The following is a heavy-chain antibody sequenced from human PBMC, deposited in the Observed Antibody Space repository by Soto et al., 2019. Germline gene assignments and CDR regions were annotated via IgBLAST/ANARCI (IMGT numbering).Heavy chain of an antibody. V-gene: IGHV3-23*01. Sequence: PGGSLRLSCAASGFTFSSYAMSWVRQAPGKGLEWVSGLSGSGGSTYYADSVKGRFTISRDNSKNTLYLQMTSLRAEDTAVYYCARYSLSTYYYMTSDYFDYWGQGTMVTVS. CDR3: ARYSLSTYYYMTSDYFDY. D-gene: IGHD3-10*01. CDR2: LSGSGGST. CDR1: GFTFSSYA. J-gene: IGHJ4*02.